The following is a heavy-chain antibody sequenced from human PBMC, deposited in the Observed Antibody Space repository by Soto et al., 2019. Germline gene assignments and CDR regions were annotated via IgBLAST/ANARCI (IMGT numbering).Heavy chain of an antibody. CDR2: TRNKANSYTT. CDR3: ARRQWAAFDS. V-gene: IGHV3-72*01. J-gene: IGHJ3*02. CDR1: GFILSDHF. D-gene: IGHD2-8*01. Sequence: EVQLVESGGALVQPGGSLRLSCSASGFILSDHFIDWVRQAPGKGLEWVGRTRNKANSYTTEYAASVNGRFTISRDDSKNSLYLQMNSLKSEDTAVYYCARRQWAAFDSWGQGTVVTVCS.